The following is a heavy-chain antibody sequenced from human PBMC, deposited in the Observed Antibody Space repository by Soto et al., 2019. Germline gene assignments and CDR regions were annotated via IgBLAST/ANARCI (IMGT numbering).Heavy chain of an antibody. D-gene: IGHD3-22*01. CDR3: ARLDYYDSSGYRTYYFDY. V-gene: IGHV4-59*01. Sequence: PSETLSLTCTVSGGSISSYYWSWIRQPPGKGLEWIGYIYYSGSTNYNPSLKSRVTISVDTSKNQFSLKLSSVTAADTAVYYCARLDYYDSSGYRTYYFDYWGQGTLVTVSS. CDR1: GGSISSYY. CDR2: IYYSGST. J-gene: IGHJ4*02.